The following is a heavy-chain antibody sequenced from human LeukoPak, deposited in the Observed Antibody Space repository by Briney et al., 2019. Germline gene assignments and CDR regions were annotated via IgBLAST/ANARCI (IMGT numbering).Heavy chain of an antibody. CDR1: GESFSDYY. D-gene: IGHD1-1*01. CDR3: AXXVKRQRXXMRSQNFDS. CDR2: VNHSGST. V-gene: IGHV4-34*01. Sequence: SETLSLTCAVYGESFSDYYWSWIRQPPGKGLEWIGEVNHSGSTSYNPSLKSRVTISADTSKNQFSLKMTSVTAADTSVCYCAXXVKRQRXXMRSQNFDSWGQGTLVTVSS. J-gene: IGHJ4*02.